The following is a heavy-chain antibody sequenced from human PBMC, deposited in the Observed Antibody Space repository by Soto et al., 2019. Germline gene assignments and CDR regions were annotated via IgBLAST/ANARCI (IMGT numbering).Heavy chain of an antibody. D-gene: IGHD1-1*01. CDR2: ISSSSSYI. CDR1: GFTFSSYS. CDR3: ARPLQRGFNTHNPEYYFDY. J-gene: IGHJ4*02. Sequence: GGSLRLSCAASGFTFSSYSMNWVRQAPGKGLEWVSSISSSSSYIYYADSVKGRFTISRDNAKNSLYLQMNSLRAEDTAVYYCARPLQRGFNTHNPEYYFDYWGQGTLVTVSS. V-gene: IGHV3-21*01.